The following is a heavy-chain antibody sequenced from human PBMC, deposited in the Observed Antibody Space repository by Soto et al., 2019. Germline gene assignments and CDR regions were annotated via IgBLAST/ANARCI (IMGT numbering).Heavy chain of an antibody. D-gene: IGHD2-21*02. CDR3: ARDRAVVTPDYGMDV. CDR2: INSDGSST. CDR1: GFTFSSYW. V-gene: IGHV3-74*01. J-gene: IGHJ6*04. Sequence: LRLSCAASGFTFSSYWMHWVRQAPGKGLVWVSRINSDGSSTSYADSVKGRFTISRDNAKNTLYLQMNSLRAEDTAVYYCARDRAVVTPDYGMDVWGEGXTVTIAS.